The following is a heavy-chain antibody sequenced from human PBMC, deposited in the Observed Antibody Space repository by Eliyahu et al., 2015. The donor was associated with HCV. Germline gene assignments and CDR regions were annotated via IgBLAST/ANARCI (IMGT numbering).Heavy chain of an antibody. Sequence: PGQGLEWMGIINPSVGRTTYAQRFQGRVTMTRDTSTSTAYMELSSLRSEDTAVYYCARDRDFWSGYYYGMDVWGQGTTVTVSS. J-gene: IGHJ6*02. CDR2: INPSVGRT. V-gene: IGHV1-46*01. CDR3: ARDRDFWSGYYYGMDV. D-gene: IGHD3-3*01.